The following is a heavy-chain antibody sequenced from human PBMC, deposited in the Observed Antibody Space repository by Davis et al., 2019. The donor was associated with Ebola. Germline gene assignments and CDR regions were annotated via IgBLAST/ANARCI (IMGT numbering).Heavy chain of an antibody. Sequence: GGSLRLSCAASGFTFSSYSMNWVRQAPGKGLEWVSSISSSSSYIYYADSVKGRFTISRDNAKNSLYLQMNSLRAEDTAVYYCATLGYCSSTSCYGYNWFDPWGQGTLVTVSS. V-gene: IGHV3-21*01. CDR3: ATLGYCSSTSCYGYNWFDP. J-gene: IGHJ5*02. D-gene: IGHD2-2*01. CDR1: GFTFSSYS. CDR2: ISSSSSYI.